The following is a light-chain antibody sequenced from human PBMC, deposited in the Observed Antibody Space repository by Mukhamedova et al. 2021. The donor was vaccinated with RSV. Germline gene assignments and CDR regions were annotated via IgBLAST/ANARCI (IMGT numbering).Light chain of an antibody. CDR2: GAS. J-gene: IGKJ4*01. CDR3: QQYGSSLLT. CDR1: QSVSSSY. Sequence: QSVSSSYLAWYQQKPGQAPRLLIYGASSRATGIPDRFSGSGSGTDFTLTINRLEPEDFAVYYCQQYGSSLLTFGGGTKVEIK. V-gene: IGKV3-20*01.